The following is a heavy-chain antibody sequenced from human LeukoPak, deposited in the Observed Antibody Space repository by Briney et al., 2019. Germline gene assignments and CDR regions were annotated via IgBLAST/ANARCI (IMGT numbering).Heavy chain of an antibody. J-gene: IGHJ4*02. CDR3: ARGTQWEPFFDY. CDR1: GYTFTSYA. CDR2: INAGNGNT. V-gene: IGHV1-3*01. Sequence: ASVKVSCKASGYTFTSYAMHWVRQAPGQRLEWMGWINAGNGNTKYSQKLQGRVTMTTDTSTSTAYMELRSLRSDDTAVYYCARGTQWEPFFDYWGQGTLVTVSS. D-gene: IGHD1-26*01.